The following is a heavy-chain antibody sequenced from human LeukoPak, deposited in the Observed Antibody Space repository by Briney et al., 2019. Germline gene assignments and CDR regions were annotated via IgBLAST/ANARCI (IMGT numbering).Heavy chain of an antibody. CDR2: IIPILGIA. Sequence: ASVKVSCMASGGTFSSYTISWVRQAPGQGLEWMGRIIPILGIANYAQKFQGRVTITADKSTSTAYMELSSLRSEDTAVYYCARVESSSSDIDYWGQGTLVTVSS. CDR1: GGTFSSYT. D-gene: IGHD6-6*01. CDR3: ARVESSSSDIDY. V-gene: IGHV1-69*02. J-gene: IGHJ4*02.